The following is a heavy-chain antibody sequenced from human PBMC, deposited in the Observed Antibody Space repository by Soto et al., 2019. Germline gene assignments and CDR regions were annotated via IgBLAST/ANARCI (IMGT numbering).Heavy chain of an antibody. CDR1: GGSISSYY. CDR3: ASGIAAAGTDR. Sequence: SETLSLTCTVSGGSISSYYWSWIRQPPGKGLEWIGYIYYSGSTNYNPSLKSRVTISVDTSKNQFSLKLSSVTAADTAVYYCASGIAAAGTDRWGQGTLVTVSS. V-gene: IGHV4-59*08. CDR2: IYYSGST. D-gene: IGHD6-13*01. J-gene: IGHJ4*02.